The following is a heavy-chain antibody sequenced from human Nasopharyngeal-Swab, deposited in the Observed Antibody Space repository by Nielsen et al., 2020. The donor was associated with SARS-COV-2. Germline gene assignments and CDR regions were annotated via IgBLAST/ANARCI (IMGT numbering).Heavy chain of an antibody. CDR1: GFTLSSYS. CDR2: ISSSGTTI. V-gene: IGHV3-48*01. Sequence: GESLKISCAASGFTLSSYSMNWVRQAPGKGLEWVSYISSSGTTIYYADSVKGRFTVSRDNSKNTVSLQMSSLRAEDTAVYYCATARLMTTVQYWGQGTLVTVSS. D-gene: IGHD4-17*01. J-gene: IGHJ4*02. CDR3: ATARLMTTVQY.